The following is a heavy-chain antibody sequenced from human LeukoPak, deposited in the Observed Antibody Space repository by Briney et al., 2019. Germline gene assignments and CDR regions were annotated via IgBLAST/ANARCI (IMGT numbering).Heavy chain of an antibody. CDR2: INPSGGST. CDR1: GYTFTSYY. V-gene: IGHV1-46*01. CDR3: AGSSVPLIGYYYGMDV. J-gene: IGHJ6*02. Sequence: GASVKVSCKASGYTFTSYYMHWVRQAPGQGLEWMGIINPSGGSTSYAQKFQGRVTMTRDTSTSTVYMELSSLRSEDTAVYYCAGSSVPLIGYYYGMDVWGQGTTVTVSS. D-gene: IGHD6-25*01.